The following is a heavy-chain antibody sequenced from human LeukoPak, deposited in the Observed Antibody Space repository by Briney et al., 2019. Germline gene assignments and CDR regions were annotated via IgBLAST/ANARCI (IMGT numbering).Heavy chain of an antibody. CDR2: ISWNSGSI. Sequence: GGSLRLSCAASGFTFGDYAMHWVRQAPGKGLELVSGISWNSGSIGYADSVKGRFTISRDNAKNSLYLQMNSLRAEDTALYYCAKGRWGTYYYGMDVWGQGTTVTVSS. V-gene: IGHV3-9*01. CDR1: GFTFGDYA. D-gene: IGHD2-8*02. J-gene: IGHJ6*02. CDR3: AKGRWGTYYYGMDV.